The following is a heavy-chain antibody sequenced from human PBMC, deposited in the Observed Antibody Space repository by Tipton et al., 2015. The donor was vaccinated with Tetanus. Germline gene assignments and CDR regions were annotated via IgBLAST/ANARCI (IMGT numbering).Heavy chain of an antibody. CDR2: ISSSGTT. D-gene: IGHD3-10*01. Sequence: LRLSCPVSGGSLRSGDHYWSWIRQPPGKGLEWLAYISSSGTTNSNYSLKSRITMSRDTSKNQFSLKLASVTAADTAVYYCARWGDASGSTNLYAFDIWGQGTMVSVSS. V-gene: IGHV4-61*08. CDR1: GGSLRSGDHY. J-gene: IGHJ3*02. CDR3: ARWGDASGSTNLYAFDI.